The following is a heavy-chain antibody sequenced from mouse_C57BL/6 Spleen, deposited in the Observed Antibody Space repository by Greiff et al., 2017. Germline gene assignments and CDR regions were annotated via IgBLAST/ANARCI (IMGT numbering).Heavy chain of an antibody. V-gene: IGHV1-15*01. CDR2: IDPETGGT. Sequence: VQVVESGAELVRPGASVTLSCKASGYTFTDYEMHWVKQTPVHGLEWIGAIDPETGGTAYNQKFKGKAILTADKSSSTAYMELRSLTSEDSAVXYCTRNWDGYCVGDYWGQGTTLTGSS. CDR1: GYTFTDYE. J-gene: IGHJ2*01. CDR3: TRNWDGYCVGDY. D-gene: IGHD2-3*01.